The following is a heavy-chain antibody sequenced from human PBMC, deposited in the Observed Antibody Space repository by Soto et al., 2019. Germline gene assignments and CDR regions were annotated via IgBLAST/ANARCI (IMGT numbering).Heavy chain of an antibody. CDR1: GFTFSSYA. V-gene: IGHV3-30-3*01. CDR2: ISYDGSNK. J-gene: IGHJ6*02. CDR3: AKKGRFLEWLFVAMDV. D-gene: IGHD3-3*01. Sequence: GGSLRLSCAASGFTFSSYAMHWVRQAPGKGLEWVAVISYDGSNKYYADSVKGRFTISRDNFKNTLYLQMNSLRTEDTGVYYCAKKGRFLEWLFVAMDVWGQGTTVTVSS.